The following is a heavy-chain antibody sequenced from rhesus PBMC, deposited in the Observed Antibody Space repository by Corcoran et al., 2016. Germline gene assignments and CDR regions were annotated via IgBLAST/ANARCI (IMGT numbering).Heavy chain of an antibody. CDR3: ARDLEGLADY. V-gene: IGHV3-201*01. J-gene: IGHJ4*01. Sequence: EVQLVESGGGVVQPGGSLRLSCAASGFTCDDYAMHWVRKAPGKGLEWVSGISWSGGSTYYADSVKGQFTISRDNAKNSLYLQMGSLRAEDTALYYCARDLEGLADYWGQGVLVTVSS. CDR1: GFTCDDYA. CDR2: ISWSGGST.